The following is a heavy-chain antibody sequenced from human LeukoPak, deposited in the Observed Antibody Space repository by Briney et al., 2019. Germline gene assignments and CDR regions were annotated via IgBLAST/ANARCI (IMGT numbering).Heavy chain of an antibody. Sequence: SETLSLTCTVSGGSISSYYWSWIRQPPGKGLEWIGYIYYSGSTNYNPSLKSRVTISVDTSKSQFSLKLSSVTAADTAVYYCARDQAGTFDYWGQGTLVTVSS. CDR1: GGSISSYY. J-gene: IGHJ4*02. V-gene: IGHV4-59*01. D-gene: IGHD6-19*01. CDR2: IYYSGST. CDR3: ARDQAGTFDY.